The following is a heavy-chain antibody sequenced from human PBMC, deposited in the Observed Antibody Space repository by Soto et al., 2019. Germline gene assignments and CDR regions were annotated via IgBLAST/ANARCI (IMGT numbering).Heavy chain of an antibody. Sequence: ASVKVSCKASGYTFTIYGISWVLQAPGQGLEWMGWISAYNGNTNYAQKLQGRVTMTTDTSTSTAYMELRSLRSDGTAVYYCALSSGYYYDSSGHNDAFDIWGQGTMVTVSS. V-gene: IGHV1-18*01. CDR3: ALSSGYYYDSSGHNDAFDI. CDR2: ISAYNGNT. D-gene: IGHD3-22*01. CDR1: GYTFTIYG. J-gene: IGHJ3*02.